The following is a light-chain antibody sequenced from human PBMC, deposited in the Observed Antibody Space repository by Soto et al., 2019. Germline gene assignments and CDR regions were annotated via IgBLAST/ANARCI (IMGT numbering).Light chain of an antibody. J-gene: IGLJ1*01. Sequence: QAVVTQEPSLTVSPGGTVTLTCGSTTGPVTVGHYPYWFQQKPGQAPRTLIYDTANKLSWTPVRFSGALLGGKAALTLSGAQPEDEAEYYCLLSYRGDYVFGPGTKVTVL. CDR2: DTA. CDR1: TGPVTVGHY. CDR3: LLSYRGDYV. V-gene: IGLV7-46*01.